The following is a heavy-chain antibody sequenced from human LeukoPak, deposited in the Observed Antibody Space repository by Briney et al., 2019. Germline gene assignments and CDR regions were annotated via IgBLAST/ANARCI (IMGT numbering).Heavy chain of an antibody. V-gene: IGHV4-59*01. J-gene: IGHJ4*02. D-gene: IGHD2-21*02. CDR1: GGSISSYY. CDR2: IYYSGST. Sequence: SETLSLTCTVSGGSISSYYWSWIRQPPGKGLEWIGYIYYSGSTNYNPSLKSRVTISVDTSKNQFSLKLTSVTAADTAVYYCARRAGGDLNYFDYWGQGTLVTVSS. CDR3: ARRAGGDLNYFDY.